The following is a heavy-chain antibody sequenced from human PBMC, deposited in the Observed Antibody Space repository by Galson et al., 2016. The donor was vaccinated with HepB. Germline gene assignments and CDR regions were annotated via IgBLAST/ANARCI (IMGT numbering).Heavy chain of an antibody. D-gene: IGHD6-25*01. CDR1: NGFLSRYF. V-gene: IGHV4-4*07. CDR3: ARERPTPSSDWPYCFDS. CDR2: IYSNGNT. Sequence: ETLSLTCTVSNGFLSRYFWSWIRQPAGKGLEWIGRIYSNGNTRYNSSLQSRVTMSLDMSKNQFSVRLISVTAADTAVYFCARERPTPSSDWPYCFDSWGQGALVTVSS. J-gene: IGHJ4*02.